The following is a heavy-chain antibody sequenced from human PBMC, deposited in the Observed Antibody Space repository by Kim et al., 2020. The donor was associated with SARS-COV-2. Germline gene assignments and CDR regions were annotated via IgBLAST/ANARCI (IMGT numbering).Heavy chain of an antibody. CDR3: ARQLSGSTTFYNFDF. D-gene: IGHD3-3*01. V-gene: IGHV4-59*08. CDR2: IYYTGSA. J-gene: IGHJ4*02. CDR1: GGSIINNY. Sequence: SETLSLTCSVSGGSIINNYWSWIRQTPGEGLEWIAYIYYTGSAAYNPSLRRRATISVDTSKNLFSLELGSVTAADTAVYYCARQLSGSTTFYNFDFWGQGALVTVSS.